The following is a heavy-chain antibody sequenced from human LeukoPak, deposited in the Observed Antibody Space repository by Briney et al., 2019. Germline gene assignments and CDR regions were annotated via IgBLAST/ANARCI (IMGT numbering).Heavy chain of an antibody. CDR2: IIYDGSNE. V-gene: IGHV3-30*03. D-gene: IGHD6-13*01. CDR1: GFTFSDYG. Sequence: GGSLRLSCAASGFTFSDYGMHWVRQAPGKGLEWVAVIIYDGSNEYYSDSVKGRFTISRDISKNTLFLQMNSLRAEDTAVYYCARDFSTTWSFDYWGQGALVTVSP. CDR3: ARDFSTTWSFDY. J-gene: IGHJ4*02.